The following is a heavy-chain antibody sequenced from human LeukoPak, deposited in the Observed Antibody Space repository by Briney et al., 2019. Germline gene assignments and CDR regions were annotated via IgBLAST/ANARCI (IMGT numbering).Heavy chain of an antibody. V-gene: IGHV3-23*01. D-gene: IGHD4-17*01. CDR1: GFTFSSYA. J-gene: IGHJ4*02. Sequence: QSGGSLRLSCAASGFTFSSYAMSWVRQAPGKGLEWVSAISGSGGSTYYADSVKGRFTISRDNSKNTLYLQMNSLRAEDTAIYFCARNDYGDYGIDYWGQGTLVTVSS. CDR2: ISGSGGST. CDR3: ARNDYGDYGIDY.